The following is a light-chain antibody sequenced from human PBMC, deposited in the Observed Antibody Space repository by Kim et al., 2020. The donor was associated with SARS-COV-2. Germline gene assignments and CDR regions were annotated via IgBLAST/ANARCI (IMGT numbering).Light chain of an antibody. CDR3: IQALQAPHT. V-gene: IGKV2-28*01. J-gene: IGKJ3*01. CDR2: LGS. CDR1: QSLQHRNGYNY. Sequence: DIVMTQSPLSLPVTPGEPASISCRSSQSLQHRNGYNYLNWFLQKPGQSPQLLIYLGSNRAAGVPDRVSASGSGTDYTLKISRVEAEDVGVYYCIQALQAPHTFGPGTKVDIK.